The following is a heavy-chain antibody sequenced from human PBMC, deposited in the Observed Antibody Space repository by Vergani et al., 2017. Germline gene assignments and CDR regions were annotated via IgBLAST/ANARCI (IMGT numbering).Heavy chain of an antibody. V-gene: IGHV1-2*02. J-gene: IGHJ4*02. CDR3: AGGEYDSSGFIMGFDY. CDR2: INPNSGGT. CDR1: GYTFTGYY. Sequence: QVQLVQSGAEVKKPGASVKVSCKASGYTFTGYYMHWVRQAPGQGLEWMGWINPNSGGTNYAQKFQGRVTMTRDTFISTAYMELGRLRSDDTAVDYCAGGEYDSSGFIMGFDYWGQGTLVTVSS. D-gene: IGHD3-22*01.